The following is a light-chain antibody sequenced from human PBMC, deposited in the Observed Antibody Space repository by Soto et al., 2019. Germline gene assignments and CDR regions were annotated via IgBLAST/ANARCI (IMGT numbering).Light chain of an antibody. J-gene: IGLJ3*02. CDR2: DVS. CDR1: SSDVGGYNY. CDR3: CSYSGSYTWV. V-gene: IGLV2-11*01. Sequence: QSVLTQPRSVSGPPGQSVTISCTGTSSDVGGYNYVSWYQQHPGKAPKLMIYDVSKWPSGVPDRFSGSKSGNTASLTISGLQAEDEADYYCCSYSGSYTWVFGGGTKLTVL.